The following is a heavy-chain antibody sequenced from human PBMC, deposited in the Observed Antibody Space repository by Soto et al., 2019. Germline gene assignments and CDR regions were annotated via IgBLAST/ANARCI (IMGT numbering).Heavy chain of an antibody. CDR3: AIGGSGSYYNPYYFDY. Sequence: SETLSLTCTVSGGSISSYYWSWIRQPPGKGLEWIGYIYYSGSTNYNPSLKSRVTISVDTSKNQFSLKLSSVTAADTAVYYCAIGGSGSYYNPYYFDYWGQGTLVTVPQ. CDR1: GGSISSYY. V-gene: IGHV4-59*01. D-gene: IGHD3-10*01. J-gene: IGHJ4*02. CDR2: IYYSGST.